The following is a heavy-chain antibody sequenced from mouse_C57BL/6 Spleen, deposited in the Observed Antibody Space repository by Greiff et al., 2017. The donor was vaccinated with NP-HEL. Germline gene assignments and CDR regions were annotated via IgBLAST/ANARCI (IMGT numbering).Heavy chain of an antibody. V-gene: IGHV1-52*01. Sequence: VQLQQSGAELVRPGSSVKLSCKASGYTFTSYWMHWVKQRPIQGLEWIGNIDPSDSETHYNQKFKDKATLTVDKSSSTAYMQLSSLTSADSAVYYCAREETLYYCSSYVSYWYFDVWGTGTTVTVSS. CDR3: AREETLYYCSSYVSYWYFDV. CDR2: IDPSDSET. J-gene: IGHJ1*03. CDR1: GYTFTSYW. D-gene: IGHD1-1*01.